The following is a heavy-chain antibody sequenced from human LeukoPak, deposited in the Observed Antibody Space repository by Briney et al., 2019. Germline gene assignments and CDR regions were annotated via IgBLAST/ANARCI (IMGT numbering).Heavy chain of an antibody. D-gene: IGHD3-3*01. CDR3: AKESPDYDFWSGYPTGYWFDP. CDR1: GFTFSSYA. V-gene: IGHV3-23*01. Sequence: PGGSLRLSCAASGFTFSSYAMSWVRQAPGKGLEWVSAISGSGGSTYYADSVKGRFTISRDNSKNTLYLQMNSLRAEDTAVYYCAKESPDYDFWSGYPTGYWFDPWGQGTLVTVSS. J-gene: IGHJ5*02. CDR2: ISGSGGST.